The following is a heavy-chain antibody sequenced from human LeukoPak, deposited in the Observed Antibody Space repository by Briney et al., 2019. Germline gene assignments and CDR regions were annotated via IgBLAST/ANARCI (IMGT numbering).Heavy chain of an antibody. V-gene: IGHV3-23*01. CDR3: ARQMATINH. CDR2: ISGNGDST. Sequence: GGSLRLSCAASGFTFSSYAMSWVRQAPGKGLEWVSAISGNGDSTYYADSVKGRFTISRGNSKNTLYLQMNSLRAEDTALYYCARQMATINHWGQGTLVTVSS. J-gene: IGHJ5*02. D-gene: IGHD5-24*01. CDR1: GFTFSSYA.